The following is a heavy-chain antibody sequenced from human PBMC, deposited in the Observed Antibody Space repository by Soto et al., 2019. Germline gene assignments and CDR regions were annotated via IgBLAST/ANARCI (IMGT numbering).Heavy chain of an antibody. J-gene: IGHJ5*02. Sequence: QVQLVQSGAEVKKPGASVKVSCKASGYTFTSYDINWVRQATGQGLEWMGWMNPNSGNTGYAQKFQGRVTMTRNTSISTAYMELSSLRSEDTAVYYCVRPGYCTNGVCPNWFDPWGQGTLVTVSS. CDR2: MNPNSGNT. CDR1: GYTFTSYD. D-gene: IGHD2-8*01. CDR3: VRPGYCTNGVCPNWFDP. V-gene: IGHV1-8*01.